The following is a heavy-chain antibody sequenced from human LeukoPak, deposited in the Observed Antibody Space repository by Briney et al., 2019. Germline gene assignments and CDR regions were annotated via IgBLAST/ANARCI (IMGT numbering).Heavy chain of an antibody. CDR1: GGSISSYY. V-gene: IGHV4-59*01. CDR2: IYYSGST. J-gene: IGHJ5*02. Sequence: SETLSLTCTVSGGSISSYYWNWIPQPPGKELEWIGYIYYSGSTNYNPSLKSRVTISVDTSKNQFSLKLSSVTAADTAVYYCARAPSRSEQFDPWGQGTLVTVSS. CDR3: ARAPSRSEQFDP. D-gene: IGHD3-3*01.